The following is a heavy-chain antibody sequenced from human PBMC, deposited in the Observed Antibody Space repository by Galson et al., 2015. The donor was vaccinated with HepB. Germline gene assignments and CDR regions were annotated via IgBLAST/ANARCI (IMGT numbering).Heavy chain of an antibody. V-gene: IGHV3-30*03. D-gene: IGHD4-17*01. CDR3: ASYYGDTNAFDI. J-gene: IGHJ3*02. Sequence: SLRLSCAASGFTFSSYGMHWVRQAPGKGLEWVAVISYDGSNKYYADSVKGRFTISRDNSKNTLYLQMNSLRAEDTAVYYCASYYGDTNAFDIWGQGTMVTVSS. CDR2: ISYDGSNK. CDR1: GFTFSSYG.